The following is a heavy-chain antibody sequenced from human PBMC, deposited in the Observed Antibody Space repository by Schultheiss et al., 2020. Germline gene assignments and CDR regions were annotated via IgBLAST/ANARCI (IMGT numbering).Heavy chain of an antibody. V-gene: IGHV4-39*02. J-gene: IGHJ6*02. CDR3: ARGHDYGDYEEVGRRTIYYYYYGMDV. Sequence: SETLSLTCTVSGGSISTGGYYWTWIRQHPGKGLEWIGSIYHSGSTYYNPSLKSRVTISIDTSKNHFSLKVYSVTAADTAVYYCARGHDYGDYEEVGRRTIYYYYYGMDVWGQGTTVTVSS. CDR1: GGSISTGGYY. D-gene: IGHD4-17*01. CDR2: IYHSGST.